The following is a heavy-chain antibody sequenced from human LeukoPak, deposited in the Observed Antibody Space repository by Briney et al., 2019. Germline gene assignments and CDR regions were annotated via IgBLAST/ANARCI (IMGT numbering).Heavy chain of an antibody. CDR2: INHSGST. D-gene: IGHD5-18*01. CDR1: GFTFSDYY. V-gene: IGHV4-34*01. Sequence: PGGSLRLSCAASGFTFSDYYMSWIRQAPGKGLEWIGEINHSGSTNYNPSLKSRVTISVDTSKNQFSLKLSSVTAADTAVYYCARRSHGYSFDYWGQGTLVTVSS. J-gene: IGHJ4*02. CDR3: ARRSHGYSFDY.